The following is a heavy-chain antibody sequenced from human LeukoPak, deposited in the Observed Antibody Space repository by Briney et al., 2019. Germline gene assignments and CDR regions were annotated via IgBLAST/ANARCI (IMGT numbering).Heavy chain of an antibody. J-gene: IGHJ4*02. CDR3: ATLGDCTGSTCYTIDN. Sequence: SETLSLTCTVSGGSLSSGGYCWSWVRQHPGRGLESIGYIHYTGSTYYNPSLKSRVSISVDTSANHVSLRMSSVTVADTGVYYCATLGDCTGSTCYTIDNWGQGTLVSVSS. CDR2: IHYTGST. D-gene: IGHD2-2*02. V-gene: IGHV4-31*03. CDR1: GGSLSSGGYC.